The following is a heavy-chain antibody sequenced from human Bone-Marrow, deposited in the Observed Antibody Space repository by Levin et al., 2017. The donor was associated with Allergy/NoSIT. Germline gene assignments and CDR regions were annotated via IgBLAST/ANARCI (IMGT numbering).Heavy chain of an antibody. J-gene: IGHJ6*02. CDR1: GGSIGGHY. Sequence: ASETLSLTCTVSGGSIGGHYWSWLRQPPGKGLEWIGYIYYYGNTEYTPSLKSRVTISLGTSKNQFSLKLTSLTAADTAVYYCARLGGGSPYYYYGLDVWGQGTTVTVSS. D-gene: IGHD3-16*01. CDR2: IYYYGNT. CDR3: ARLGGGSPYYYYGLDV. V-gene: IGHV4-59*08.